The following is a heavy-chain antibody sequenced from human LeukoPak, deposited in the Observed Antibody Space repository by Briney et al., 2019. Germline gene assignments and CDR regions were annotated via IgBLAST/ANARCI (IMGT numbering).Heavy chain of an antibody. CDR3: AREYCSSTSCYFDY. CDR1: SGSFSGYF. Sequence: SETLSLTCVVHSGSFSGYFWSWIRQPPGEGLEWIGEIHHSGSTNYNPSLKSRVTISVDTSKNQFSLKLSSVTAADTAVYYCAREYCSSTSCYFDYWGQGTLVTVSS. V-gene: IGHV4-34*01. J-gene: IGHJ4*02. D-gene: IGHD2-2*01. CDR2: IHHSGST.